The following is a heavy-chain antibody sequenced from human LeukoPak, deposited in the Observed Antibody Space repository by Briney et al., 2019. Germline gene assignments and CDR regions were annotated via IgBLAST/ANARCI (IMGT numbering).Heavy chain of an antibody. V-gene: IGHV4-59*01. J-gene: IGHJ5*02. CDR1: GGSISSYY. D-gene: IGHD2-15*01. Sequence: KPSETLSLTCTVSGGSISSYYWSWLRRPPGKGLEWIGYIYYSGSTNYNPSLKSRVTISVDTSKNQFSLKLSSVTAADTAVYYCARAQNEGYCSGGSCDAWFDPWGQGTLVTVPS. CDR3: ARAQNEGYCSGGSCDAWFDP. CDR2: IYYSGST.